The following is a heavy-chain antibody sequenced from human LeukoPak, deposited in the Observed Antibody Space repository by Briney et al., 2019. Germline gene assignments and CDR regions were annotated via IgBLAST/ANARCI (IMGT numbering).Heavy chain of an antibody. J-gene: IGHJ4*02. CDR2: ISSNGGST. D-gene: IGHD3-10*01. Sequence: PGGSLRLSCSGSGFTFSTYAMHWVRQAPGKGLEYVSAISSNGGSTYYADSVKGRFSISRDNSKNTLYVQMSSLRDEDTAVYYCARGGSATYWFDNWGQGTLVTVSS. CDR3: ARGGSATYWFDN. V-gene: IGHV3-64*05. CDR1: GFTFSTYA.